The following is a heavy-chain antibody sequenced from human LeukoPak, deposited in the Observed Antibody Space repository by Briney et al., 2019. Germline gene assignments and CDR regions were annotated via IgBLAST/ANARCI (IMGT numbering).Heavy chain of an antibody. V-gene: IGHV5-51*01. J-gene: IGHJ4*02. CDR1: GYSITSYW. Sequence: GAPLHTSSKASGYSITSYWIGWVRQLPGKGLEWMGIIYPGDSDTKYSPSFQGQVTISADKSISTAYLQWSSLKASDTAMYYCARQGPSYYDYSDYWGQGTLVTVSS. CDR2: IYPGDSDT. D-gene: IGHD3-22*01. CDR3: ARQGPSYYDYSDY.